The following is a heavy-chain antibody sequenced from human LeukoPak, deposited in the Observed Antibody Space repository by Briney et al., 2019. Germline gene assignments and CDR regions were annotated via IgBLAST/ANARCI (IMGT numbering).Heavy chain of an antibody. CDR1: GFTFSNYN. Sequence: PGGSLRLSCAASGFTFSNYNMNWVRQAPGKGLEWVSTISSSRSSYIYYADSVKGRFTISRDNAKNSLYLQMNSLRAEDTAVYYCAGDPPSFQYWGQGTLVTVSA. CDR3: AGDPPSFQY. J-gene: IGHJ1*01. CDR2: ISSSRSSYI. V-gene: IGHV3-21*01.